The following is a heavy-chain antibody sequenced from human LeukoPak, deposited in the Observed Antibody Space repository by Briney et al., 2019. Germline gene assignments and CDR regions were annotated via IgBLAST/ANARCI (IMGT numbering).Heavy chain of an antibody. CDR2: INHSGST. CDR1: GGSFSGYY. J-gene: IGHJ3*02. D-gene: IGHD3-9*01. CDR3: ATAGPYYGILTGYSTTRGAFDI. V-gene: IGHV4-34*01. Sequence: SETLSLTCAVYGGSFSGYYWSWIRQPPGKGLEWIGEINHSGSTNYNPSLKSRVTISVDTSKNQFSLKLSSVTAADTAVYYCATAGPYYGILTGYSTTRGAFDIWGQGTMVTVSS.